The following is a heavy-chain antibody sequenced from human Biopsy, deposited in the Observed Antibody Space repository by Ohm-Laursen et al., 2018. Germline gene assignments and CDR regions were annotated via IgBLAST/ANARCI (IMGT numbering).Heavy chain of an antibody. CDR2: IIPTFDTP. CDR1: GRTFSSYV. Sequence: GASVKASCKASGRTFSSYVISWVRQAPGQGLEWMGRIIPTFDTPTYAPDFQGRVTFTADKSTGTAHLDLRSLRSEDTAVYYCAGGAAKGNPYDHWGQGTLVTVSS. V-gene: IGHV1-69*06. J-gene: IGHJ5*02. D-gene: IGHD3-10*01. CDR3: AGGAAKGNPYDH.